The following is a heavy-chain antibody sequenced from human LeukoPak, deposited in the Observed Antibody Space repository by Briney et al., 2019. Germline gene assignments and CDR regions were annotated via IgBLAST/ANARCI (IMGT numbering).Heavy chain of an antibody. Sequence: GGSLRLSCAASGFTFSSYCMHWVRQAPGKGLEWLAFIQADGTDKNHPDPVKGRFTIFSDNARNTLCLQMNSLRDGDTAAYYCVKGLVPGKNWYFDLWGRGALVTVSS. V-gene: IGHV3-30*02. CDR1: GFTFSSYC. D-gene: IGHD3-10*01. J-gene: IGHJ2*01. CDR2: IQADGTDK. CDR3: VKGLVPGKNWYFDL.